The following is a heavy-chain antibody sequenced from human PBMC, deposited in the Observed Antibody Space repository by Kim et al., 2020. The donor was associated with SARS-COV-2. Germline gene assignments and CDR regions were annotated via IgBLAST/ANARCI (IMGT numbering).Heavy chain of an antibody. CDR1: GGSFSGYY. CDR3: ARGVAQQLVLFDY. D-gene: IGHD6-6*01. V-gene: IGHV4-34*01. J-gene: IGHJ4*02. CDR2: INHSGST. Sequence: SETLSLTCAVYGGSFSGYYWSWIRQPPGKGLEWIGEINHSGSTNYNPSLKSRVTISVDTSKNQFSLKLSSVTAADTAVYYCARGVAQQLVLFDYWGQGTLVTVSS.